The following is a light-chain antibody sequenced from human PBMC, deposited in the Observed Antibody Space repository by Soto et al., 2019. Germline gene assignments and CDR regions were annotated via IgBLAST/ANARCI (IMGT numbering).Light chain of an antibody. V-gene: IGLV1-51*01. CDR1: SSNIGNNY. CDR3: CSYEGTYSFRV. J-gene: IGLJ2*01. Sequence: QAVVTQPPSVSAAPGQKVTISCSGSSSNIGNNYVSWYQQLPGTAPKLLIYDNNKRPSGIPDRFSGSKSGTSATLGITGLQTGDEADYYCCSYEGTYSFRVFGGGTKLTVL. CDR2: DNN.